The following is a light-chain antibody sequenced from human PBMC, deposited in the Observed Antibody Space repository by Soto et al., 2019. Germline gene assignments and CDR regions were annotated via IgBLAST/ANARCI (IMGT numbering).Light chain of an antibody. V-gene: IGLV2-14*01. Sequence: QSALTQPASVSGSPGQSITISCTGTSSDVGGYNYVSWYQQHPGKAPKLMIYDVSNRPSGVSNRFSGSKSANTASLTISGLQAEDEADYYCSSYRSSSTLGVFGTGTKLTVL. CDR1: SSDVGGYNY. CDR3: SSYRSSSTLGV. CDR2: DVS. J-gene: IGLJ1*01.